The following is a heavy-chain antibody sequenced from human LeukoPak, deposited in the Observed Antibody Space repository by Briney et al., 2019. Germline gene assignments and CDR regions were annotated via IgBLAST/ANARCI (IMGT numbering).Heavy chain of an antibody. CDR1: RYTFTGYY. CDR3: ARDHGAYSSGWFDY. CDR2: INPNSGVT. J-gene: IGHJ4*02. D-gene: IGHD6-19*01. Sequence: ASLKVSCKASRYTFTGYYMHWVRQAPGQGLERMGWINPNSGVTNYAQKFQSRVTMTRDTSISTAYMELSRLRSDDTAVYYCARDHGAYSSGWFDYWGQGTLVTVSS. V-gene: IGHV1-2*02.